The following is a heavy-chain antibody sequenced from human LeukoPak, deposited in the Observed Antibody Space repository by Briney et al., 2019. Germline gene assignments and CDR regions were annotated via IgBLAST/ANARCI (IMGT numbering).Heavy chain of an antibody. CDR1: GGSISRGGYS. V-gene: IGHV4-30-2*01. D-gene: IGHD4-17*01. CDR3: AGDHAVTGHFDY. CDR2: IYHSGST. J-gene: IGHJ4*02. Sequence: PSQTLSLTCAVSGGSISRGGYSWSWIRQPPGKGLEWIGYIYHSGSTYYNPSLKSRVTISVDRSKNQFSLKLSSVTAADTAVYYCAGDHAVTGHFDYWGQGTLVTVSS.